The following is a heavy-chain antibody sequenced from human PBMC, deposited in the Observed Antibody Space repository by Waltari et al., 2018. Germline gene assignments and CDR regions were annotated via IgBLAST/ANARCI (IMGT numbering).Heavy chain of an antibody. V-gene: IGHV3-15*01. J-gene: IGHJ6*03. CDR1: GFTFSYAW. CDR2: IKSNIDGGTT. CDR3: TTGGEIPYYDNGGRRYHYSYMDV. D-gene: IGHD3-22*01. Sequence: EVQLVESGGGLVKPGGSLRLSCAASGFTFSYAWMSWVRQAPGKGLEWVGRIKSNIDGGTTDYAAPVKGRFTISRDDSKNMLYLQMNSLKIEDTAVYYCTTGGEIPYYDNGGRRYHYSYMDVWGKGTTVAVSS.